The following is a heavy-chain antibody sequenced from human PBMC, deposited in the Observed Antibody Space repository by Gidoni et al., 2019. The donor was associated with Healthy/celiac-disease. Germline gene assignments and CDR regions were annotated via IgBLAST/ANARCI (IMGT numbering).Heavy chain of an antibody. CDR2: ISYDGSNK. CDR3: ARDPNYYYDSSGYYPPDY. V-gene: IGHV3-30-3*01. Sequence: QVQLVASGGGVVQPGRSLRLYCAASGFTFSRYAMHWVRQAPGKGLEWVAVISYDGSNKYYADSVKGRFTISRDNSKNTLYLQMNSLRAEDTAVYYCARDPNYYYDSSGYYPPDYWGQGTLVTVSS. D-gene: IGHD3-22*01. CDR1: GFTFSRYA. J-gene: IGHJ4*02.